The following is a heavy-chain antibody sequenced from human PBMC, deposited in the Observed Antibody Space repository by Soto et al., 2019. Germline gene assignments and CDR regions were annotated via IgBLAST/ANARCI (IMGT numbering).Heavy chain of an antibody. CDR1: GYTFTGYY. V-gene: IGHV1-2*04. J-gene: IGHJ4*02. CDR3: ARESIWGSYSQVYFEY. CDR2: INPNSGGT. D-gene: IGHD3-16*01. Sequence: QVQLVQSGAEVKKPGASVKVSCKASGYTFTGYYMHWVRQAPGQGLEWMGWINPNSGGTNYAQKFQGWVTMTRDTSISTAYMELSRLRSDDTAVYYCARESIWGSYSQVYFEYWGQGTLVTVSS.